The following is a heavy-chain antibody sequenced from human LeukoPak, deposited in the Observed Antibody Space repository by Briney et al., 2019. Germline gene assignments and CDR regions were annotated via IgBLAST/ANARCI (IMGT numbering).Heavy chain of an antibody. V-gene: IGHV3-23*01. D-gene: IGHD3-22*01. CDR2: ISGSGGST. J-gene: IGHJ3*01. CDR1: GFIFICYA. CDR3: LKRITMIVVGGAV. Sequence: PGGSLRLTCAASGFIFICYAMSWVRQPPGNGLEWVSAISGSGGSTYYADSVKGRFTISRDNSKNTLYLQMNSLRAEDTAVYYCLKRITMIVVGGAVWGQGTMVTVSS.